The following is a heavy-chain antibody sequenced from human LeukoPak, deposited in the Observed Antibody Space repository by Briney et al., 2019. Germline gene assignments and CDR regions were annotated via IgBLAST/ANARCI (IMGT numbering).Heavy chain of an antibody. V-gene: IGHV1-18*01. J-gene: IGHJ5*02. Sequence: GASVKVSCKASGYTFTSYGISWVRQAPGQGLKWMGWISAYNGNTNYAQKLQGRVTMTTDTSTSTAYMELRSLRSDDTAVYYCARAQPSSSTSLWFDPWGQGTLVTVSS. D-gene: IGHD2-2*01. CDR3: ARAQPSSSTSLWFDP. CDR1: GYTFTSYG. CDR2: ISAYNGNT.